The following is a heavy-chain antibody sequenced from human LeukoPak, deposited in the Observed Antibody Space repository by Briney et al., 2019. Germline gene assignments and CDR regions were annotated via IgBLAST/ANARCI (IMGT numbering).Heavy chain of an antibody. CDR2: INIDERIT. CDR3: FREGGD. Sequence: GGSLRLSCVASGLSFSTQRMHWVRQAPGKGLVWVSYINIDERITGYADSVKGRFTISRDNGKNTLYLQMNSLRVEDTAIYYCFREGGDWGQGTLVTVSS. V-gene: IGHV3-74*01. D-gene: IGHD3-10*01. CDR1: GLSFSTQR. J-gene: IGHJ4*02.